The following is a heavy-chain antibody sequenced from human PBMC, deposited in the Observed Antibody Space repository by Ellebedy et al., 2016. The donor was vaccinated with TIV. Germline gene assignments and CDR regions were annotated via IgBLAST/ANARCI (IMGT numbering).Heavy chain of an antibody. J-gene: IGHJ6*02. CDR1: GYTFTAFY. D-gene: IGHD6-13*01. CDR3: ARVRRGSSGMDV. Sequence: ASVKVSCKPSGYTFTAFYLHWVRQAPGQGLEWMGWINPDSGSTNFAQRCQGRVTMTRDPSVNTAYMELSRLESGDTAVYYCARVRRGSSGMDVWGQGTTVTVS. V-gene: IGHV1-2*02. CDR2: INPDSGST.